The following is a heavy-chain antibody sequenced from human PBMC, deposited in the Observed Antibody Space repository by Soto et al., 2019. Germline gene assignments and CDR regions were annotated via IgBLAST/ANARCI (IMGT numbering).Heavy chain of an antibody. CDR1: GFTFSDYY. Sequence: QVQLVESGGGLVKPGGSLRLSCAASGFTFSDYYMSWIRQAPGKGLEWVSYISSSGSTIYYADSVKGRFTISRDNAKNSLYLQMNSLRAEDMAVYYCARAYDLWSGYQFPVPAPSDYWGQGTLVTVSS. D-gene: IGHD3-3*01. J-gene: IGHJ4*02. CDR2: ISSSGSTI. CDR3: ARAYDLWSGYQFPVPAPSDY. V-gene: IGHV3-11*01.